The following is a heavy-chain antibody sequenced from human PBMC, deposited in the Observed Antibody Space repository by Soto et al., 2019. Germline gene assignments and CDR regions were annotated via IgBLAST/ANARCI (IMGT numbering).Heavy chain of an antibody. Sequence: GGSLRLSCAASGFTFSSYAMSWVRQAPGKGLEWVSAISGSGGSTYYADSVKGRFTISRDNSKSTLYLQMNSLRAEDTAVYYCEKYADIVVVPAELGFDPWGQGTLVTVSS. J-gene: IGHJ5*02. D-gene: IGHD2-2*01. V-gene: IGHV3-23*01. CDR2: ISGSGGST. CDR1: GFTFSSYA. CDR3: EKYADIVVVPAELGFDP.